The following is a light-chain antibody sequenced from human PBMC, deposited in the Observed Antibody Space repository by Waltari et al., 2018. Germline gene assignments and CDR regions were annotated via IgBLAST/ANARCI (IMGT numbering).Light chain of an antibody. CDR1: SGHSSNI. J-gene: IGLJ3*02. CDR3: QTGGHGTWV. Sequence: QLVLTQSPSASASLGASVRLTCTLDSGHSSNIIAWHQQQPEKGPRYLMKVNRDGSPSKGDGIPVRFSGSGSGAERYLTISSVQSEDEADYYCQTGGHGTWVFGGGTKLTVL. CDR2: VNRDGSP. V-gene: IGLV4-69*01.